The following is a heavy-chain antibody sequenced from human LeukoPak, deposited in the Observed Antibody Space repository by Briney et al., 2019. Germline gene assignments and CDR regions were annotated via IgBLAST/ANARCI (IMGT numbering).Heavy chain of an antibody. Sequence: GASVKVSCKASGYTFTSYGISWVRQAPGQGLEWMGGIIPIIGTTNYAQKFQGRVTITADKSTSTAYMELSSLRSEDTAVYYCTREGTREGSLRRSGGYSYETDYFEYWGQGTLVTVSS. CDR2: IIPIIGTT. CDR3: TREGTREGSLRRSGGYSYETDYFEY. CDR1: GYTFTSYG. J-gene: IGHJ4*02. D-gene: IGHD5-18*01. V-gene: IGHV1-69*06.